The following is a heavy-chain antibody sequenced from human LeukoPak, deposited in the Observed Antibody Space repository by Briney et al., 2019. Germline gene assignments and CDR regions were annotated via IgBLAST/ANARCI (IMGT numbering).Heavy chain of an antibody. CDR1: GGSISSGGYY. V-gene: IGHV4-31*03. CDR3: ARAYDWFDP. J-gene: IGHJ5*02. CDR2: IYYSGST. Sequence: PSETLSLTCTVSGGSISSGGYYWSWIRQLPGTGLEWIGYIYYSGSTYYNPSLKSRVTISADTSKNQFSLKLSSVTAADTAVYYCARAYDWFDPWGQGTLVTVSS. D-gene: IGHD3-16*01.